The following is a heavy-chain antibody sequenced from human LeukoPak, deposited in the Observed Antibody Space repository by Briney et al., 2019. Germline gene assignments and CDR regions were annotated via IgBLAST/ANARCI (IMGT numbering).Heavy chain of an antibody. D-gene: IGHD3-3*01. V-gene: IGHV3-48*02. CDR1: GFTFNKYS. Sequence: PGGSLRLSCAASGFTFNKYSLNWVRQAPGKGLEWISYISSSSSTMYYADSVKGRFTISIDNAKNSLYLQMNSLRDDDTAVYYCARSLDYDFWSGYQYYFDYWGQGTLVTVSS. CDR2: ISSSSSTM. J-gene: IGHJ4*02. CDR3: ARSLDYDFWSGYQYYFDY.